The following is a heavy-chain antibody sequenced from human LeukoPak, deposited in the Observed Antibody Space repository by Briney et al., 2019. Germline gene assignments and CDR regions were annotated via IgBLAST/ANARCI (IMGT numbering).Heavy chain of an antibody. J-gene: IGHJ4*02. Sequence: GGSLRLSCAASGFTFSAYGMHWVRQAPGKGLEWVAFIHYDGTITYYADSVKGRFTISRDSSKNTLFLQMNSLRAEDTAVYYCAGGTSTITIFGVVTETPLGYWGQGTLVTVSS. CDR3: AGGTSTITIFGVVTETPLGY. D-gene: IGHD3-3*01. CDR2: IHYDGTIT. CDR1: GFTFSAYG. V-gene: IGHV3-30*02.